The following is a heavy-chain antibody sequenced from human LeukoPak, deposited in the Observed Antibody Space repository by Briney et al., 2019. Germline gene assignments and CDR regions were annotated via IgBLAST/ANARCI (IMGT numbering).Heavy chain of an antibody. J-gene: IGHJ4*02. CDR3: ARGGSSSWYPTAIDY. D-gene: IGHD6-13*01. Sequence: GASVKVSCKASGYTFTGYYMHWVRQAPGQGLEWMGRINPNSGGTNYAQKFQGRVTMTRDTSISTAYMELSRLRSDDTAVYYCARGGSSSWYPTAIDYWGQGTLVTVSS. CDR2: INPNSGGT. CDR1: GYTFTGYY. V-gene: IGHV1-2*06.